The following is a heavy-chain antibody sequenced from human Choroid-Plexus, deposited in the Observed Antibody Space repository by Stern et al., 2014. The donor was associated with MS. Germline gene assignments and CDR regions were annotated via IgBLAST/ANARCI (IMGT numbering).Heavy chain of an antibody. D-gene: IGHD2/OR15-2a*01. V-gene: IGHV3-30*18. Sequence: VQLVESGGGVVQPGRTLRLSCVASGFTLGSCAMHWVRQAPGKGLEWVAGVSYDGSNKYYADSVKGRFTISRDNSQNTLYMQMSSLRPEDTAVYYCAKDRQYLTYF. J-gene: IGHJ2*01. CDR3: AKDRQYLTYF. CDR2: VSYDGSNK. CDR1: GFTLGSCA.